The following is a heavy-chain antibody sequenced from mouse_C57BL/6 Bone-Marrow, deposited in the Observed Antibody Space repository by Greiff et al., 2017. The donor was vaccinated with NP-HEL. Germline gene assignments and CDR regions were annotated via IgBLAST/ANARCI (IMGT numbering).Heavy chain of an antibody. Sequence: EVMLVESGGDLVKPGGSLKLSCAASGFTFSSYGMSWVRQTPDKRLEWVATISSGGSYTYYPDSVKGRFTISRDNAKNTLYLQMSSLKSEDTAMYYCASNYEAYWGQGTLVTVSA. CDR1: GFTFSSYG. D-gene: IGHD2-1*01. CDR2: ISSGGSYT. CDR3: ASNYEAY. V-gene: IGHV5-6*01. J-gene: IGHJ3*01.